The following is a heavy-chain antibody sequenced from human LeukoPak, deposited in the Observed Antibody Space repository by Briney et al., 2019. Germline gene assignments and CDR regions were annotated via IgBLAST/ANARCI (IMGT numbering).Heavy chain of an antibody. V-gene: IGHV3-7*01. CDR3: ARGGGDY. D-gene: IGHD3-10*01. J-gene: IGHJ4*02. CDR2: IKQDGSEK. Sequence: GGALRLSCTASGFIFSDYWMSWVRQAPGRGQEWLATIKQDGSEKSYVDSVKGRLTISRDNAKKTLYLQMNILRGDDTAVYYCARGGGDYWGQGTLVTVSS. CDR1: GFIFSDYW.